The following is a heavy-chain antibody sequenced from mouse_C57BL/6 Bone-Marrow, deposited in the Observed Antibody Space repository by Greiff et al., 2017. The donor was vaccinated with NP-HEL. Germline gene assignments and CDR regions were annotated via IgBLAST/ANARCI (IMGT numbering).Heavy chain of an antibody. Sequence: VQLKQSGAELVRPGASVKLSCTASGFNIKDDYMHWVKQRPEQGLEWIGWIDPENGDTEDASKFQGKATITADTSSNTAYLQLSSLTSEDTAVYYCTTMITTKNYFDYWGQGTTLTVSS. CDR3: TTMITTKNYFDY. D-gene: IGHD2-4*01. J-gene: IGHJ2*01. CDR2: IDPENGDT. CDR1: GFNIKDDY. V-gene: IGHV14-4*01.